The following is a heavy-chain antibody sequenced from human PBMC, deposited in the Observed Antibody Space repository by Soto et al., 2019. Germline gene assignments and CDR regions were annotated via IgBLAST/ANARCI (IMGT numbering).Heavy chain of an antibody. CDR1: GYTFASYA. CDR3: ARDPPSPDY. V-gene: IGHV1-18*01. Sequence: QVQLVQSGAEVKKPGASVQDSCKASGYTFASYAISWMRQAPGQGLEWMGWIRAYNGNTNYAQKLLGRATMTTDTATRTAYMELRSMRSDVTAVYYCARDPPSPDYWGQGTLVAVPS. J-gene: IGHJ4*02. CDR2: IRAYNGNT.